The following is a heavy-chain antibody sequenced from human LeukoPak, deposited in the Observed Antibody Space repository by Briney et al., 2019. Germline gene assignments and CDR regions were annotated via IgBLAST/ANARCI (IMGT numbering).Heavy chain of an antibody. V-gene: IGHV4-59*08. CDR3: ARVGVWFGELHHNVFDY. J-gene: IGHJ4*02. Sequence: SETLSLTCTVSGGSISSYYWSWIRQPPGKGLEWIGYIYYSGSTNYNPSLKGRVTISVDTSKNQFSLKLSSVTAADTAVYYCARVGVWFGELHHNVFDYWGQGTLVTVSS. CDR2: IYYSGST. CDR1: GGSISSYY. D-gene: IGHD3-10*01.